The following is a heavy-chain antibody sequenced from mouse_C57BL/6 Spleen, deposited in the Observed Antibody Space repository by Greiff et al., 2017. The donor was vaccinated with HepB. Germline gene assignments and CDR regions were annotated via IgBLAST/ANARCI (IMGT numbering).Heavy chain of an antibody. V-gene: IGHV1-80*01. CDR1: GYAFSSYW. Sequence: QVQLQQSGAELVKPGASVKISCKASGYAFSSYWMNWVKQRPGKGLEWIGQIYPGDGDTNYNGKFKGKATLTADKSSSTAYMQLSSLTSEDSAVYFCARSGDYGENYFDYWGQGTTLTVSS. J-gene: IGHJ2*01. CDR2: IYPGDGDT. CDR3: ARSGDYGENYFDY. D-gene: IGHD2-4*01.